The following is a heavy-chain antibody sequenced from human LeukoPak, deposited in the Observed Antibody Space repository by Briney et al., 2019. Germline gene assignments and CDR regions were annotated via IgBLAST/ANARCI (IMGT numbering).Heavy chain of an antibody. J-gene: IGHJ4*02. CDR3: ARDRLYSSGWYKGIDY. CDR1: GYTFTSYG. D-gene: IGHD6-19*01. Sequence: ASVTVSCKASGYTFTSYGITWVRQAPGQGLEWMGWISAYSGNTNYAQKLQGRVTMTTDTSTSTAYMGLRSLRSDDTAVYYCARDRLYSSGWYKGIDYWGQGTLVTVFS. CDR2: ISAYSGNT. V-gene: IGHV1-18*01.